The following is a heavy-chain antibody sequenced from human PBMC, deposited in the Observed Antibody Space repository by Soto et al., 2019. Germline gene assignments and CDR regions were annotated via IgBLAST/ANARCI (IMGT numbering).Heavy chain of an antibody. V-gene: IGHV4-59*01. CDR2: IYNTWST. CDR3: ARAGGGSGYLNY. CDR1: GGSLGSYY. D-gene: IGHD3-22*01. J-gene: IGHJ4*02. Sequence: PSETLSLTCTVSGGSLGSYYWSWIRQPPGKGLEWIGCIYNTWSTNYNPSLKSRVTISVDTSKNQFSLKLSSVTAADTAVYYCARAGGGSGYLNYWGQGTLVTVSS.